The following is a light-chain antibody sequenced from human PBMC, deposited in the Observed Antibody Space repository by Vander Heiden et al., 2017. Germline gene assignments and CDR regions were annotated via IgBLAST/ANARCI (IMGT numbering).Light chain of an antibody. J-gene: IGKJ2*01. CDR1: QSISSY. CDR2: AAA. V-gene: IGKV1-39*01. CDR3: QQNDSTPPYT. Sequence: DSQMTQTPSSLSASVGDRVSITCRASQSISSYLNWYQQKPGKAPKLLIYAAASLQSGVPSRFSSSGSGTDFTLTISSRQPEDFASYYCQQNDSTPPYTFGQGTKLEIK.